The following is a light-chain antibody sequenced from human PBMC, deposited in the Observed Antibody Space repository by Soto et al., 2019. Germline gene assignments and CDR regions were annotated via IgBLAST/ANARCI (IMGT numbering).Light chain of an antibody. J-gene: IGKJ2*01. CDR2: GAS. CDR3: QQYGSSPVT. Sequence: EIVLTQSPGTLSLSPGERATLSCRASQSVSSSYLARYQQKPGQAPRLLIYGASSRATGIPDRFSGSGSGTDFTLTISRLEPEDFAVYYCQQYGSSPVTFGQGTKLEIK. V-gene: IGKV3-20*01. CDR1: QSVSSSY.